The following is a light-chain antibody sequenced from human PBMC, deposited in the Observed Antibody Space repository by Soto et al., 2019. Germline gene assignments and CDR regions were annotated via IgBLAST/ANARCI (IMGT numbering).Light chain of an antibody. J-gene: IGKJ2*03. CDR3: QQRSNWPPFS. Sequence: EIVLTQSPGTLSLSPGERATLSCRASQSVSSNNLAWFQQKPGQAPRLLIYEASTRAAGIPARFSGSGSGTDFTLTISSLEPEDFAVYYCQQRSNWPPFSFGQGTKLEIK. CDR1: QSVSSN. CDR2: EAS. V-gene: IGKV3-11*01.